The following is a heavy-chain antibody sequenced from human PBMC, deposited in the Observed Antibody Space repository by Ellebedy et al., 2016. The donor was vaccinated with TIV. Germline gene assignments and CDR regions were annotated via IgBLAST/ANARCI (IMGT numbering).Heavy chain of an antibody. CDR2: INTDGSST. D-gene: IGHD6-19*01. J-gene: IGHJ4*02. CDR1: GFTFSSYW. Sequence: GESLKISCVASGFTFSSYWMHWVRQAPGKGLVWVSRINTDGSSTTYADSVKGRFSISRDNSKNTLYVQMNSLRAEDTAVYYCARGGRDQWLIDYWGQGTLVTVSS. V-gene: IGHV3-74*01. CDR3: ARGGRDQWLIDY.